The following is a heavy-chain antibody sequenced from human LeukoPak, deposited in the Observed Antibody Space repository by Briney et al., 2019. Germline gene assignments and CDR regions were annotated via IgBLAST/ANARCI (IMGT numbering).Heavy chain of an antibody. J-gene: IGHJ4*02. Sequence: GGSLRLSCAASGFTFSSYAMSWVRQAPPEEVEWGSAISGSGGSTDYADSVKGRFTISRAKSKNQLYLQMNNWRAEDTAVYYCAKVSTVSSLSSGYCLIDYWGQGTLVSVSS. D-gene: IGHD3-22*01. CDR3: AKVSTVSSLSSGYCLIDY. CDR1: GFTFSSYA. CDR2: ISGSGGST. V-gene: IGHV3-23*01.